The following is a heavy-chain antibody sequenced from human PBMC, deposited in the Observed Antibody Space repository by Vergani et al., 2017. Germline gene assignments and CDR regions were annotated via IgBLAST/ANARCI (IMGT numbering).Heavy chain of an antibody. J-gene: IGHJ5*02. Sequence: QVQLVESGGGLVKPGGSLRLSCAASGFTFSDYYMSWIRQPPGKGLEWIGYIYYSGSTNYNPSLKSRVTISVDTSKNQFSLKLSSVTAADTAVYYCARDWGYDSSGWRGFDPWGQGTLVTVSS. CDR2: IYYSGST. D-gene: IGHD3-22*01. CDR3: ARDWGYDSSGWRGFDP. CDR1: GFTFSDYY. V-gene: IGHV4-59*01.